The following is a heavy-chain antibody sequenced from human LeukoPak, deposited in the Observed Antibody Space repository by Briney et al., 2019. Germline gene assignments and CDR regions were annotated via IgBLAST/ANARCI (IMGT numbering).Heavy chain of an antibody. CDR3: ARDGAPAAFDI. Sequence: GGSLRLSCAASGFTFRGFSMSWVRQSPTKGLEWVANIKQDGSERYYVDSVKGRFTISRDNAKNSLSLQMNNLRAEDTAVYYCARDGAPAAFDIWGQGTMVTVSS. CDR2: IKQDGSER. J-gene: IGHJ3*02. D-gene: IGHD3-16*01. CDR1: GFTFRGFS. V-gene: IGHV3-7*01.